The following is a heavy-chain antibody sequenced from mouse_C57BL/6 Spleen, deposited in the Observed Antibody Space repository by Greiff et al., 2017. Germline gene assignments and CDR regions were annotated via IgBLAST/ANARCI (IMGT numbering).Heavy chain of an antibody. D-gene: IGHD3-3*01. CDR1: GFTFSSYA. Sequence: EVKLMESGGGLVKPGGSLKLSCAASGFTFSSYAMSWVRQTPEKRLEWVATISDGGSYTYYPDNVKGRFTISRDNAKNNLYLQMSHLKSEDTAMYYCARDGRGREAWFAYWGQGTLVTVSA. CDR2: ISDGGSYT. J-gene: IGHJ3*01. V-gene: IGHV5-4*01. CDR3: ARDGRGREAWFAY.